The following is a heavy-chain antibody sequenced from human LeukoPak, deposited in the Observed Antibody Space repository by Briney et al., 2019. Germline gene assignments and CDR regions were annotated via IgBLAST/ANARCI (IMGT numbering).Heavy chain of an antibody. CDR2: IYYSGST. CDR3: ARAEGAVPAAMGFDF. D-gene: IGHD2-2*01. CDR1: GGSISSGDYY. J-gene: IGHJ4*02. V-gene: IGHV4-30-4*08. Sequence: SETLSLTCTVSGGSISSGDYYWSWIRQPPGKGLEWIGYIYYSGSTYYNPSLKSRVTISVDTSKNQFSLKLSSVTAADTAVYYCARAEGAVPAAMGFDFWGQGTLVTVSS.